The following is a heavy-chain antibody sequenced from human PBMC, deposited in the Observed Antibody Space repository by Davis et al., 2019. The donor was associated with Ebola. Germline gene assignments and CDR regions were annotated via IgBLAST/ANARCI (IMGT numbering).Heavy chain of an antibody. CDR3: ARHRKYGSGWYGEGY. Sequence: MPSETLSLTCTVSGDSISSSTYHWGWIRQPPGKGLEWIGSIYYSGSTYYNPSLKSRVTISVDTSKNEFSLKLSSVTAADTAVYYCARHRKYGSGWYGEGYWGQGTLVTVSP. J-gene: IGHJ4*02. CDR2: IYYSGST. CDR1: GDSISSSTYH. D-gene: IGHD6-19*01. V-gene: IGHV4-39*01.